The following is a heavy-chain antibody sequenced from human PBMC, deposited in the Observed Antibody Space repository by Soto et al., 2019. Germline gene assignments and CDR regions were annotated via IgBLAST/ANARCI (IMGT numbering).Heavy chain of an antibody. V-gene: IGHV4-34*01. CDR1: GGSFSGYY. J-gene: IGHJ6*02. CDR2: INHSGST. Sequence: SETLSLTCAVYGGSFSGYYWSWIRQPPGKGLEWIGEINHSGSTNYNPSLKSRVTISVDTSKNQFSLKLSSVTAADTAVYYCARGGGSSWYVRYYYYGMDVWGQGTTVTVSS. CDR3: ARGGGSSWYVRYYYYGMDV. D-gene: IGHD6-13*01.